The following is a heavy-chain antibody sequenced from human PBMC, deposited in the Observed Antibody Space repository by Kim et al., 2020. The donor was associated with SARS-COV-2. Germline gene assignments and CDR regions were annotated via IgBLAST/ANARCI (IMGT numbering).Heavy chain of an antibody. Sequence: GGSLRLSCAASGFSVSSYWMHWVRQGPGKGLEWVARMNEDGRTTTHAGSVRGRLTISRDSAKNTLFLQMNSLRAEDTAVYFCCRDTFGPEDVWGKGTLVT. V-gene: IGHV3-74*03. J-gene: IGHJ6*03. CDR3: CRDTFGPEDV. CDR1: GFSVSSYW. CDR2: MNEDGRTT. D-gene: IGHD3-16*01.